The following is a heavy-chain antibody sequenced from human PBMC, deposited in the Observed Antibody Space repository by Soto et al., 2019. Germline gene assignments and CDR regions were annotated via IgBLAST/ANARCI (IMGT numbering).Heavy chain of an antibody. V-gene: IGHV1-2*02. J-gene: IGHJ4*02. D-gene: IGHD3-10*01. CDR1: GYTFTGYY. CDR2: INPNSGGT. Sequence: ASVRVSCKASGYTFTGYYMHWVRQAPGQGLEWMGWINPNSGGTNYAQKFQGRVTMTRDTSISTAYMELSRLRSDDTAVYYCARDQAITMVRGVPGCWGQGTLVTVSS. CDR3: ARDQAITMVRGVPGC.